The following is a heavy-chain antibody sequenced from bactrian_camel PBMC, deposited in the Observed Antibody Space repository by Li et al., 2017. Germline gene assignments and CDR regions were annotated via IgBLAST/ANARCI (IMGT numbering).Heavy chain of an antibody. J-gene: IGHJ4*01. CDR2: IDSDGRT. CDR3: AAAFCVQYDYCSGSWCFPDRSYDY. Sequence: QLVESGGGSVQAGETLRLSCTASGFTFDDSDMGWYRQAPGKEREGVASIDSDGRTNYADSVKDRFTISRDNDNTVFLDMNNLKPEDTALYYCAAAFCVQYDYCSGSWCFPDRSYDYWGQGTQVTVS. D-gene: IGHD3*01. V-gene: IGHV3S63*01. CDR1: GFTFDDSD.